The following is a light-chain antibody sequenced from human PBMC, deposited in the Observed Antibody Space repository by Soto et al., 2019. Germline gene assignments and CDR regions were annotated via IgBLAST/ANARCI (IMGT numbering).Light chain of an antibody. CDR3: VSIACSTYL. Sequence: QSALTQPPSASGTPGQSVPISCTGASSDVGAYIFVSWYQQLPGKAPKLMVYDVNGRPPGVSDRFFGSKSGTTASLPVSGLQAQDEADYYCVSIACSTYLFGSGTNFTGL. CDR2: DVN. V-gene: IGLV2-8*01. J-gene: IGLJ1*01. CDR1: SSDVGAYIF.